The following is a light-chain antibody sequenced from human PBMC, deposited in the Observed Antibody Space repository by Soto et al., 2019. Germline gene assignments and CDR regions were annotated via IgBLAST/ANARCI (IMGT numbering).Light chain of an antibody. CDR1: SSDVGGYNY. V-gene: IGLV2-14*01. CDR3: SSYTSSSTGV. Sequence: QSALTQPASVSGSPGQSITISCTGTSSDVGGYNYVSWYQQHPGKAPKLMIYDVSNRPSGVSNRFSGSKSGNTASLTISGLQAEDEADYYCSSYTSSSTGVFGTGTKLTVX. J-gene: IGLJ1*01. CDR2: DVS.